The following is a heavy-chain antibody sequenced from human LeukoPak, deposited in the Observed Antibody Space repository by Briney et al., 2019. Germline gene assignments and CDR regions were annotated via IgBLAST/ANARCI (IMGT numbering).Heavy chain of an antibody. Sequence: GGSLRLSCAASGFTVSSNYMTWVRLAPGKGLECVSVIYSGGTTYYADSVKGRFTLSRDNSKNTLYLQMNSLRGEDTAVYYCATPIAVAGTSGALDFWGQETMVTVSA. V-gene: IGHV3-66*01. CDR1: GFTVSSNY. CDR2: IYSGGTT. D-gene: IGHD6-19*01. J-gene: IGHJ3*01. CDR3: ATPIAVAGTSGALDF.